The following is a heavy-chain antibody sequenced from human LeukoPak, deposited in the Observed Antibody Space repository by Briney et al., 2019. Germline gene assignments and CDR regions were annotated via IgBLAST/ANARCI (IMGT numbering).Heavy chain of an antibody. CDR3: ARLPYSTSTLDY. V-gene: IGHV5-51*01. CDR1: GYRFTNYW. D-gene: IGHD6-13*01. Sequence: GESLKISCQGSGYRFTNYWIAWGRQLPRKGLEWRGIIYPVDSDTRYSPSFQGQVTISADKSISTAYLQWSSLKASDTAVYYCARLPYSTSTLDYWGQGTLVTVPS. J-gene: IGHJ4*02. CDR2: IYPVDSDT.